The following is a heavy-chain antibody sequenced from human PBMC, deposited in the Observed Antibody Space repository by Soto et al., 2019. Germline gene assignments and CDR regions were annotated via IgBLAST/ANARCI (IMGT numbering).Heavy chain of an antibody. D-gene: IGHD4-17*01. Sequence: QITLKESGPTLVKPTQTLTLTCTFSGFSLSTSGVSVGWIRQPPGKALEWLALAYWDDDKRYSPSLKSRLTITKDTSKNQVVLTMTNMDPVDTATYYCAHRQRTVYFDYWGQGTLVTVSS. J-gene: IGHJ4*02. CDR2: AYWDDDK. CDR3: AHRQRTVYFDY. V-gene: IGHV2-5*02. CDR1: GFSLSTSGVS.